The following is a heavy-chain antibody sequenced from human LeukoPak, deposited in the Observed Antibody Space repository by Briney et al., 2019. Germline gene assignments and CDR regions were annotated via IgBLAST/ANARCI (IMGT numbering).Heavy chain of an antibody. Sequence: GGSLRLSCAASGFTFSSYAMSWVRQAPGKGLEWVSAISGSGGSTYYVDSVKGRLTISRDNSKNTLYLQMNSLRAEDTAVYYCAKDGDDFSTSCYWGSCYGHYYYGMDVWGQGTTVTVSS. D-gene: IGHD2-2*01. CDR1: GFTFSSYA. CDR3: AKDGDDFSTSCYWGSCYGHYYYGMDV. J-gene: IGHJ6*02. V-gene: IGHV3-23*01. CDR2: ISGSGGST.